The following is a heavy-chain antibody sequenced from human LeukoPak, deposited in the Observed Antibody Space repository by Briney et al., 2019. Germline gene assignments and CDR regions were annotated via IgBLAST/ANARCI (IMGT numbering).Heavy chain of an antibody. V-gene: IGHV4-39*07. J-gene: IGHJ3*02. Sequence: SETLSLTCTVSGGSISSSSYYWGWIRQPPGKGLEWIGSIYYSGSTYYNPSLTSRVTISVDTSKKQFSLKLTSVTAADTAVYYCARGIMVRGVVAFGNWGQGTMVTVSS. D-gene: IGHD3-10*01. CDR1: GGSISSSSYY. CDR2: IYYSGST. CDR3: ARGIMVRGVVAFGN.